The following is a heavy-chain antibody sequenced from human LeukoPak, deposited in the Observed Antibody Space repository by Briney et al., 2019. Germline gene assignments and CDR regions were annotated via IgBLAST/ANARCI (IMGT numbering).Heavy chain of an antibody. Sequence: GGSLRLSCVASGFTFSAYYMTWIRQAPGKGLEWVSSISSSSSYIYYADSVKGRFTISRDNAKNSLYLQMNSLRAEDTAVYYCAKDDRVRRAVIVVVTAIPLGWGQGTLVTVSS. CDR1: GFTFSAYY. D-gene: IGHD2-21*02. CDR2: ISSSSSYI. V-gene: IGHV3-21*04. CDR3: AKDDRVRRAVIVVVTAIPLG. J-gene: IGHJ4*02.